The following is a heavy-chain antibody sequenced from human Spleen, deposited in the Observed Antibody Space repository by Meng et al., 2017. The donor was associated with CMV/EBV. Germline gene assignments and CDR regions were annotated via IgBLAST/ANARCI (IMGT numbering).Heavy chain of an antibody. CDR3: ASADYDFWSGLI. J-gene: IGHJ4*02. Sequence: GGSLKISCAGSTFTFTASSMNWFRQAPGKGLEWVSSITIGSHYIYYADSVKGRFTVSRDNAKNSLFLQMNSLRPEDTAIYYCASADYDFWSGLIWGQGTLVTVSS. CDR1: TFTFTASS. V-gene: IGHV3-21*01. CDR2: ITIGSHYI. D-gene: IGHD3-3*01.